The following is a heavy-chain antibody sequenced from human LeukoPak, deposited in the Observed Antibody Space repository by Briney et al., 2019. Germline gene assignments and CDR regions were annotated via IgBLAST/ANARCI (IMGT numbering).Heavy chain of an antibody. CDR2: INPNSGGT. J-gene: IGHJ4*02. CDR1: GYTFTGYY. V-gene: IGHV1-2*02. D-gene: IGHD4-17*01. CDR3: ARAAYDYGDSLDY. Sequence: ASVKVSCKASGYTFTGYYMHWVRQAPGQGLEWMGWINPNSGGTNYAQKFQGRVTMTRGTSISTAYMELSRLRSDDTAVYYCARAAYDYGDSLDYWGQGTLVTVSS.